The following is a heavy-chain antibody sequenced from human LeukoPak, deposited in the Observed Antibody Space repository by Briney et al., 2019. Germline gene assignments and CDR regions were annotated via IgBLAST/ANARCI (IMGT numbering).Heavy chain of an antibody. Sequence: GGSLRLSCAASGFTFSSDGMSWVRQAPGKGLGWVSVISGSGGSTYYADSVKGRFTISRDNSKNTVYLQVNSLRAEDTAVYYCAKDSDSSGSIGPSYFDYWGQGTLVTVSS. CDR3: AKDSDSSGSIGPSYFDY. CDR2: ISGSGGST. CDR1: GFTFSSDG. V-gene: IGHV3-23*01. D-gene: IGHD3-22*01. J-gene: IGHJ4*02.